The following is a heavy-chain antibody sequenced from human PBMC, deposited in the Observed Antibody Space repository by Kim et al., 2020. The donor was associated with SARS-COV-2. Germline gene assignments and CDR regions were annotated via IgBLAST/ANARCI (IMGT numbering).Heavy chain of an antibody. V-gene: IGHV3-30*18. CDR2: ISYDGNII. CDR1: GFTFSAYS. J-gene: IGHJ4*02. Sequence: GGSLRLSCAASGFTFSAYSIHWVRQAPGKGLEWVAVISYDGNIIYYADSVKGRFTISRDNSENTLYLQMNSLRPEDTAVYYCAKEGSYYGSGTSSNLQYWGQGTLVTVSA. CDR3: AKEGSYYGSGTSSNLQY. D-gene: IGHD3-10*01.